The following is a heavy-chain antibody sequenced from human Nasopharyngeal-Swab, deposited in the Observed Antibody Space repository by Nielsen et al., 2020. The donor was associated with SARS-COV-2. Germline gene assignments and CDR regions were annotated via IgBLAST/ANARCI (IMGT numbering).Heavy chain of an antibody. CDR1: GYTFTSYG. CDR3: ARRGYYGSGSYYKNNWFDP. J-gene: IGHJ5*02. CDR2: ISAYNGNT. D-gene: IGHD3-10*01. Sequence: ASVKVSCKASGYTFTSYGISWVRQAPGQGLEWMGWISAYNGNTNYAQKLQGRVTVTTDTSTSTAYMELRSLRSDDTAVYYCARRGYYGSGSYYKNNWFDPWGQGTLVTVSS. V-gene: IGHV1-18*01.